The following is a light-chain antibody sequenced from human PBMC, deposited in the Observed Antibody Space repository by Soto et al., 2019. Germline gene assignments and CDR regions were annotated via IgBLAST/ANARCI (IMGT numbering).Light chain of an antibody. Sequence: QSVLTQSPSASGTPGQWVTISCSGSSSNIGSNTVNWYQHLPGTAPKLLIYSNNHRPSGVPDRFSGSKSGTSASLAISGLQSEDEADYYCAAWDDSLNGPVFGGGTKLTVL. CDR2: SNN. CDR3: AAWDDSLNGPV. V-gene: IGLV1-44*01. J-gene: IGLJ3*02. CDR1: SSNIGSNT.